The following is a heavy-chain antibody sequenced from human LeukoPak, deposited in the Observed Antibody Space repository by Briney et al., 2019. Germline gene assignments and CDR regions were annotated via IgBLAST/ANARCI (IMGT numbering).Heavy chain of an antibody. D-gene: IGHD6-6*01. CDR1: GYTFTGYY. J-gene: IGHJ4*02. CDR2: INPNSGGT. V-gene: IGHV1-2*02. CDR3: ATEPPGYSSSSAY. Sequence: GASVKVSCKASGYTFTGYYMHWLRQAPGQGLEWMGWINPNSGGTNYAQKFQGRVTMTRDTSISTAYMELSRLRSDDTAVYYCATEPPGYSSSSAYWGQGTLVTVSS.